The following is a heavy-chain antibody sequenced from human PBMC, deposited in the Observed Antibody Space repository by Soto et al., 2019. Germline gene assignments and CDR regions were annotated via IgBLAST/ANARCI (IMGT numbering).Heavy chain of an antibody. CDR1: GYTLTELS. D-gene: IGHD3-3*01. V-gene: IGHV1-24*01. CDR2: FDPEDGET. J-gene: IGHJ5*02. Sequence: QVQLVQSGAEVKKPGASVKVSCKVSGYTLTELSMHWVRQAPGKGLEWMGGFDPEDGETIYAQKFQGRVTMTEDTSTDTAYMELSSLGSEDTAMYYCATAYYDFWSGYTAAWFDPWGQGTLVTVSS. CDR3: ATAYYDFWSGYTAAWFDP.